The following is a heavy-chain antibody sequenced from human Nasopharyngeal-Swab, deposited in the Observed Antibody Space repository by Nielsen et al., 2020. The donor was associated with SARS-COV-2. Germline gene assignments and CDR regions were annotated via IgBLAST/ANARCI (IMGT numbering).Heavy chain of an antibody. CDR3: AKESGSYLYYYYGMGV. J-gene: IGHJ6*02. D-gene: IGHD1-26*01. Sequence: GGSLRLSCAATGSTFRRCSMSWVRQAPGKGLEWVSAISASGSSTYYADSVKGRFTISRDNSQNTLYLQMSSLRVEDTAVYYCAKESGSYLYYYYGMGVWGQGTTVTVSS. V-gene: IGHV3-23*01. CDR1: GSTFRRCS. CDR2: ISASGSST.